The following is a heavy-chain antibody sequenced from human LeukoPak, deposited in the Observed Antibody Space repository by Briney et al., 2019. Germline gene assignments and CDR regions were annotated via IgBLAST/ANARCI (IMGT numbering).Heavy chain of an antibody. CDR1: GYTFSNFA. V-gene: IGHV3-64*01. J-gene: IGHJ4*02. Sequence: GGSLRLSCAASGYTFSNFAMQWVRHAPGKGLQDVSAISSNWGSTYYANSVKGRFTISRDNSKNTLYLQMGSLRTEDMAVYYCARDAGDYWGQGTLVTVSS. CDR2: ISSNWGST. CDR3: ARDAGDY. D-gene: IGHD7-27*01.